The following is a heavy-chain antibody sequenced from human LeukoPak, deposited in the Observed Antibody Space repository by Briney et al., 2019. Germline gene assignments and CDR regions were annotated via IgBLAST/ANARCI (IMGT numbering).Heavy chain of an antibody. V-gene: IGHV3-64*01. J-gene: IGHJ6*03. CDR3: ARVGEGRYYQYYYMDV. Sequence: TGGSLRLSCAASGFTLSSYAMHWVRQAPGKGLEYVSAISKNGGNTYYANSVKGRFSISRDNSKNTLYLQMGSLRTEDVAVYYCARVGEGRYYQYYYMDVWGKGTTVTVSS. CDR2: ISKNGGNT. CDR1: GFTLSSYA. D-gene: IGHD1-26*01.